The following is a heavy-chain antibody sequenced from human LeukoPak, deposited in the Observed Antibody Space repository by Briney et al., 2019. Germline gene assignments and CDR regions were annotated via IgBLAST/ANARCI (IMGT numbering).Heavy chain of an antibody. CDR3: ARSRRGAAAPNWFDP. CDR2: INPNSGGT. Sequence: ASVKVSRKASGYTFTGYYMHWVRQAPGQGLEWMGWINPNSGGTNYAQRFQGRVTMTRDTSISTAYMELSRLRSDDTAVYYCARSRRGAAAPNWFDPWGQGTLVTVSS. J-gene: IGHJ5*02. CDR1: GYTFTGYY. V-gene: IGHV1-2*02. D-gene: IGHD6-13*01.